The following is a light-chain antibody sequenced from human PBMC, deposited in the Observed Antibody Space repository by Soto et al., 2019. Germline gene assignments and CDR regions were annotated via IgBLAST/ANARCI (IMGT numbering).Light chain of an antibody. CDR1: SSNIGAGYD. CDR2: GNI. CDR3: SSYAGGTLYV. J-gene: IGLJ1*01. V-gene: IGLV1-40*01. Sequence: QSVLTQPPSVSGAPGQRVTISCTGSSSNIGAGYDVHWYQQRPGTAPKLLIFGNINRPSGVPDRFSGSKSGTTASLTVSGLQAEDEADYYCSSYAGGTLYVFGTGTKVTVL.